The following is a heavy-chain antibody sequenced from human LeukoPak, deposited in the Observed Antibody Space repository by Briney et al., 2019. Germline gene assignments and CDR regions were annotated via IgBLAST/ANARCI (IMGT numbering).Heavy chain of an antibody. Sequence: GGSLRLSCAASGFTFDDYAMHWVRQAPGKGLEWVSGISWNSGSIGYADSVKGRFTISRDNAKNSLYLQMKSLRAEDTALYYCAKGLYDSSGSLDFWGQGTLVTVSS. V-gene: IGHV3-9*01. CDR2: ISWNSGSI. D-gene: IGHD3-22*01. J-gene: IGHJ4*02. CDR1: GFTFDDYA. CDR3: AKGLYDSSGSLDF.